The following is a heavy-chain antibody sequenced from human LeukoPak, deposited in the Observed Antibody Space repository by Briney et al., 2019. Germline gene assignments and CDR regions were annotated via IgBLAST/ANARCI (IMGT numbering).Heavy chain of an antibody. CDR3: ARDSGRWSNDAFDI. CDR1: GGTFSSYA. V-gene: IGHV1-69*13. Sequence: SVKVSCKASGGTFSSYAISWVRQAPGQGLEWMGGIIPIFGTANYAQKFQGRVTITADESTSTAYMELSSLRSEDTAVYYCARDSGRWSNDAFDIWGQGTMVTVSS. CDR2: IIPIFGTA. J-gene: IGHJ3*02. D-gene: IGHD6-13*01.